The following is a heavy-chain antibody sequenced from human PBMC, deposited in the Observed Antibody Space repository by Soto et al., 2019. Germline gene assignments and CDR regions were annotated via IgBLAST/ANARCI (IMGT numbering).Heavy chain of an antibody. CDR2: INHSGST. Sequence: PSETLSLTCAVYGGSFSGYYWSWIRQPPGKGLEWIGEINHSGSTNYNPSLKSRVSISVDTSKNQFSLKLRSVTAADTAVYYCARDYMVRGVMRWFDPWGQGTLVTVSS. CDR3: ARDYMVRGVMRWFDP. CDR1: GGSFSGYY. V-gene: IGHV4-34*01. J-gene: IGHJ5*02. D-gene: IGHD3-10*01.